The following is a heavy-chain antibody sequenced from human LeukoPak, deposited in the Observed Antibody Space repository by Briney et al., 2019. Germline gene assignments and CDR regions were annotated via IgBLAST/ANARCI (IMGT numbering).Heavy chain of an antibody. V-gene: IGHV4-59*08. J-gene: IGHJ4*02. CDR1: DDSISDYY. CDR2: FHNSGTS. Sequence: SETLSLTCTVSDDSISDYYRGWIRQPPGKGLEWIGYFHNSGTSTYNPSLKSRVTISVDTSKNQFSLKLSSVTAADTAVYYCARHKETCSGDYCYLDYFDYWGQGTLVTVSS. CDR3: ARHKETCSGDYCYLDYFDY. D-gene: IGHD2-15*01.